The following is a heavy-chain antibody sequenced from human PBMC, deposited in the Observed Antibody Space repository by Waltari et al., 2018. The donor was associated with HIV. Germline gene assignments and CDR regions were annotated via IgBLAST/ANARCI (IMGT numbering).Heavy chain of an antibody. CDR2: INPKRGGT. D-gene: IGHD3-16*01. CDR1: GYTFTGYY. CDR3: ARVEVLPAAWVPYSYGMDV. V-gene: IGHV1-2*02. Sequence: QVQLVQSGAEVKKPGASVKVSCKASGYTFTGYYLHWVRQAPGQGLEWMGWINPKRGGTNYGQKFQGRVTMTRDTSINTVYLELNRLRSDDTAVYSCARVEVLPAAWVPYSYGMDVWGQGTTITVSS. J-gene: IGHJ6*02.